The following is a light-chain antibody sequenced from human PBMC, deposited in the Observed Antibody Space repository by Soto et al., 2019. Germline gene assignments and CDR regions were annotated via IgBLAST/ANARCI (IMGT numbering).Light chain of an antibody. J-gene: IGKJ1*01. CDR1: QNIGLS. Sequence: DIQMTQSPSTLSASVGDRVTLTCRASQNIGLSLAWFQQKPGKAPKLLIYGASSLESGVPSRFSGSGSGTEFTLTISSLQPDYFATYYCEQYRRYPWTFGQGTKVEIK. CDR3: EQYRRYPWT. V-gene: IGKV1-5*01. CDR2: GAS.